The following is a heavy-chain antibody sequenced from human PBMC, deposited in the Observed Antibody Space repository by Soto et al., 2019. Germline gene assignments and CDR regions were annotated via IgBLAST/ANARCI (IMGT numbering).Heavy chain of an antibody. J-gene: IGHJ6*02. CDR3: ASGTTTSACYAMDV. D-gene: IGHD1-1*01. V-gene: IGHV3-30-3*01. CDR2: ISYDGSNK. CDR1: GFTFSNNA. Sequence: QVQLVESGGGVVQPGRSLRLSCAASGFTFSNNAMDWVRQAPGKGLEGVTVISYDGSNKYIAESVKGRFTISRDNSKNTRFLQMNRLRAEDTAVYYCASGTTTSACYAMDVCGQVTTVTASS.